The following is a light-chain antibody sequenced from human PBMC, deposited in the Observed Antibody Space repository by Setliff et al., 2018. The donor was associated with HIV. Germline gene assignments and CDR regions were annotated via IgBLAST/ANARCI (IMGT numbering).Light chain of an antibody. V-gene: IGLV2-23*02. CDR3: CSYAGSSTYV. Sequence: ALAQPASVSGSPGQSITLSCTGTSSDVGSYNLVSWYQHHPGKAPKLMIYEVSKRPSGVSNRFSGSKSGNTASLTISGLQAGDEADYYCCSYAGSSTYVFGTGTKVTVL. J-gene: IGLJ1*01. CDR1: SSDVGSYNL. CDR2: EVS.